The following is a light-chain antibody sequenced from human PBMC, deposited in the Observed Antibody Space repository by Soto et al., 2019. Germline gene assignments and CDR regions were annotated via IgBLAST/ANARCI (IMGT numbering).Light chain of an antibody. J-gene: IGKJ1*01. CDR3: QQYNNWPPTT. Sequence: EIVMTQSPATLSVSPGERATLSCRASQSVSSNLAWDQQKPGQAPRLLIYGASTRATGIPARFSGSGSGTEFTLTISSLQSEDFAVYYCQQYNNWPPTTFGQGTKWIS. CDR1: QSVSSN. V-gene: IGKV3-15*01. CDR2: GAS.